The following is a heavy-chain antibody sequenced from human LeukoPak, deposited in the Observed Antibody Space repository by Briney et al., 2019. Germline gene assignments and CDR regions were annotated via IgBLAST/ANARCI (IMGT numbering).Heavy chain of an antibody. D-gene: IGHD5-18*01. V-gene: IGHV1-8*01. J-gene: IGHJ3*02. CDR3: ARAGPRGYTSGGTFDI. CDR2: MNPNTGNT. CDR1: GYTFTSYD. Sequence: ASVRVSCKASGYTFTSYDINWVRQATGQGLEWMGWMNPNTGNTGYAQNFQGRITMTRNTSISTAYMELSSLRSEATAVYYCARAGPRGYTSGGTFDIWGQGTMVTVSS.